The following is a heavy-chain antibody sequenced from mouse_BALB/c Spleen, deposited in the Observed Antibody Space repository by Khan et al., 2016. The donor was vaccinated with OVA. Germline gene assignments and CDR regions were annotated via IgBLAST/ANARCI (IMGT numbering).Heavy chain of an antibody. CDR2: IDPETGGT. D-gene: IGHD1-1*01. J-gene: IGHJ2*01. V-gene: IGHV1-15*01. CDR3: TRSYYGSSGFDY. Sequence: QVQLKESGAELVRPGASVTLSCKSSCYTFTDYEMHWVKQTPVHGLEWIGAIDPETGGTACNQKFKGKATLAADKSSSPAYMERRSLTSEDAAGYYCTRSYYGSSGFDYWGQGTTLTVSS. CDR1: CYTFTDYE.